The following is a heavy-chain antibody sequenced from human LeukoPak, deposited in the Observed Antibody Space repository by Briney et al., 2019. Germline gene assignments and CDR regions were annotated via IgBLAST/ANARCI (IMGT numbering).Heavy chain of an antibody. CDR1: GFTVSSNY. CDR3: ARGAVFLWFGELDY. Sequence: GGSLRLSCAASGFTVSSNYMSWVRQAPGKGLEWVSVIYSGGSTYYADSVKGRFTISRDNSKNTLYLQMNSLRAEDTAVYYCARGAVFLWFGELDYWGQGTLVTVSS. J-gene: IGHJ4*02. D-gene: IGHD3-10*01. CDR2: IYSGGST. V-gene: IGHV3-66*01.